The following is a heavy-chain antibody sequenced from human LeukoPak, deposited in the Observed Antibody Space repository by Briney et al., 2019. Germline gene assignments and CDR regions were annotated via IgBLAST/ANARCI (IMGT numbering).Heavy chain of an antibody. Sequence: GRSLRLSCAASGFTFSSYAMLWVRQAPGKGLEWVAVISYDGSNKYYADSVKGRFTISRDNSKNTLYLQMNSLRAEDTAVYYCAKGGGYCSSTSCAKFDYWGQGTLVTISS. CDR1: GFTFSSYA. D-gene: IGHD2-2*01. J-gene: IGHJ4*02. CDR2: ISYDGSNK. V-gene: IGHV3-30-3*01. CDR3: AKGGGYCSSTSCAKFDY.